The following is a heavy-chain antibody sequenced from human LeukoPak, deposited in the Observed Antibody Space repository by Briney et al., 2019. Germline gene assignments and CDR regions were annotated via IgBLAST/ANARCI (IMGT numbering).Heavy chain of an antibody. Sequence: GGSLRLSCAASGFTFSNPWMSWVPQPPGKGLVWGGRIKSKTDGGTTDYAAPVKRRFTISRDDSKNTLYLQMNSLKTEDTAVYYCTTGIAVAGTDFDYWGQGTLVTVSS. CDR1: GFTFSNPW. CDR2: IKSKTDGGTT. D-gene: IGHD6-19*01. V-gene: IGHV3-15*01. CDR3: TTGIAVAGTDFDY. J-gene: IGHJ4*02.